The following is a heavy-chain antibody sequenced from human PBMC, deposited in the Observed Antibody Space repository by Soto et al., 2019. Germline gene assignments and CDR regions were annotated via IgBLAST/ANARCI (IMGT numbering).Heavy chain of an antibody. Sequence: GGSLRLSCAASGFTFSSYGMHWVRQAPGKGLEWVAVISYDGSNKYYADSVKGRFTISRDNSKNTLYLQMNSLRAEDTAVYCCADGGRRSGAKAPDAFDIWGQGTMVTVSS. D-gene: IGHD3-3*01. V-gene: IGHV3-30*03. CDR1: GFTFSSYG. J-gene: IGHJ3*02. CDR3: ADGGRRSGAKAPDAFDI. CDR2: ISYDGSNK.